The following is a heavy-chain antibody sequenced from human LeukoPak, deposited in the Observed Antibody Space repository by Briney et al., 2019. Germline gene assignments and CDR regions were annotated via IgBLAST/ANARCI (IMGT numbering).Heavy chain of an antibody. D-gene: IGHD3-10*02. CDR1: GFTVTYYY. Sequence: GGSLRLSCAASGFTVTYYYMSWVRQAPGKGLEWVSSISSSSLYIYYGDSVKGRFTISRDNAKNSLYLQMNSLRAEDTAVYYCAELGITMIGGVWGKGTTVTISS. CDR3: AELGITMIGGV. CDR2: ISSSSLYI. V-gene: IGHV3-21*04. J-gene: IGHJ6*04.